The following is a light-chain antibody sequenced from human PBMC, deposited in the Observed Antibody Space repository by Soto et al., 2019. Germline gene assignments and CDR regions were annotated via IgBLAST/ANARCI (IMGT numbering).Light chain of an antibody. Sequence: SALTQPASVSGSPGQSITISCTGTSSDVGSYNLVSWYQQHPGKAPKLMIYEGSKRPSGVSNRFSGSKSGNTASLTISGLQAEDEADYYCCSYAGSSTVFGTGTQLTVL. CDR1: SSDVGSYNL. CDR3: CSYAGSSTV. CDR2: EGS. V-gene: IGLV2-23*03. J-gene: IGLJ1*01.